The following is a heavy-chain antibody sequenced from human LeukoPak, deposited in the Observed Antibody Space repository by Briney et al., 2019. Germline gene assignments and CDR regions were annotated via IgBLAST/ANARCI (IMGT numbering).Heavy chain of an antibody. J-gene: IGHJ5*02. CDR3: TQDPHYDILTGPGP. D-gene: IGHD3-9*01. CDR1: GFTFSNAW. V-gene: IGHV3-15*01. Sequence: PGGSLRLSCAASGFTFSNAWMSWVRQAPGKGLEWVGRIKSKTDGGTTDYAAPVKGRFTISRDDSKNTLYLQMNSLKTEDTAVYYCTQDPHYDILTGPGPWGQGTLVTVSS. CDR2: IKSKTDGGTT.